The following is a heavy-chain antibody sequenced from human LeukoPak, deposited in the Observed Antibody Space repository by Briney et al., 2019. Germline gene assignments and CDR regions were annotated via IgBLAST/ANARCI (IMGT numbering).Heavy chain of an antibody. V-gene: IGHV1-2*02. CDR2: IHPGRGDT. CDR1: GYTFTDHY. J-gene: IGHJ4*02. Sequence: SVQVSCQALGYTFTDHYFHWLRQAPGQGIEWMGWIHPGRGDTNIAQKFQGRVSLTRDMSISTAYMELSRLTSDDTAVYYCARDHNWGPDYWGQGTLVSVSS. CDR3: ARDHNWGPDY. D-gene: IGHD7-27*01.